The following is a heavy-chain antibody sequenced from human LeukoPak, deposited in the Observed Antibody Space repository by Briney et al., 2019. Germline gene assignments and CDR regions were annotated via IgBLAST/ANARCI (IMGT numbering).Heavy chain of an antibody. CDR2: ISSSGSTI. J-gene: IGHJ4*02. D-gene: IGHD3-16*01. CDR1: GFTFSSYE. CDR3: ARLHYDFVWGIFDY. Sequence: AGGSLRLSCAASGFTFSSYEMNWVRQAPGKGLEWVSYISSSGSTIYYADSVKGRFTISRDNAKNSLYLQMNSLRAEDTAVYYCARLHYDFVWGIFDYWGQGTLVTVSS. V-gene: IGHV3-48*03.